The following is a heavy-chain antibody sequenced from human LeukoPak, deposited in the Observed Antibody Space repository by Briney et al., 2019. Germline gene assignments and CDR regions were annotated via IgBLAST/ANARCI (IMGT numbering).Heavy chain of an antibody. D-gene: IGHD3-22*01. V-gene: IGHV3-64*01. Sequence: GGSLRLSCAAFGFTFSSYAMHWVRQAPGKGLEYVSAISSNGGRTYYANSVKGRFTISRDNSKNTLYLQMGSLRAEDMAVYYCARGLLDSSGYYLDWYFDLWGRGTLVSVSS. CDR2: ISSNGGRT. CDR3: ARGLLDSSGYYLDWYFDL. CDR1: GFTFSSYA. J-gene: IGHJ2*01.